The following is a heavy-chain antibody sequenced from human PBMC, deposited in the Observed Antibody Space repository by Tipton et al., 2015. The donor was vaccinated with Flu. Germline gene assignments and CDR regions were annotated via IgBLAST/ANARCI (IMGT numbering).Heavy chain of an antibody. CDR1: GFTFSSYS. V-gene: IGHV3-21*01. D-gene: IGHD1-26*01. J-gene: IGHJ4*02. Sequence: SLRLSCAASGFTFSSYSMNWVRQAPGKGLEWVSSISSSSSYIYYADSVKGRFTISRDNAKNSLYLQMNSLRAEDTAVYYCARVIVGAKVFDYWGQGTLVTVSS. CDR2: ISSSSSYI. CDR3: ARVIVGAKVFDY.